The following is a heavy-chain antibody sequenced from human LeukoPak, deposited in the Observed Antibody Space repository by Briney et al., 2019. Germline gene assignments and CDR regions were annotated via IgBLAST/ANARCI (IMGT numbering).Heavy chain of an antibody. J-gene: IGHJ4*02. V-gene: IGHV3-23*01. Sequence: QPGGSLRLSCAASGFTFSSYAMSWVRQAPGKGLEWVSGISGSGGSTYYADSVKGRFTISRDKSKNTLYLQMNSLRAEDTAVYYCAKGDTTWELPHDDWGLGTLVTVSS. D-gene: IGHD1-26*01. CDR2: ISGSGGST. CDR3: AKGDTTWELPHDD. CDR1: GFTFSSYA.